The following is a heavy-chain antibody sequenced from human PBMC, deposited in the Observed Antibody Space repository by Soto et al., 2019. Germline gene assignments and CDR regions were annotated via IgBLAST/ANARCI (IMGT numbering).Heavy chain of an antibody. CDR1: GGSLSGYY. Sequence: SETLSLTCVVYGGSLSGYYWSWIRQHPGKGLEWIGYIYYSGSTYYNPSLKSRVTISVDTSKNQFSLKLSSVTAADTAVYYCAREGDSSGYYFGYFDYWGQGTLVTVSS. CDR2: IYYSGST. CDR3: AREGDSSGYYFGYFDY. V-gene: IGHV4-31*11. J-gene: IGHJ4*02. D-gene: IGHD3-22*01.